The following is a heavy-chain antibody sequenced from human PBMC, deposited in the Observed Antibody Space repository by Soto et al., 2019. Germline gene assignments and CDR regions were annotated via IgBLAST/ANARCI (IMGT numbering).Heavy chain of an antibody. CDR2: ISAYNGNT. D-gene: IGHD6-13*01. CDR3: ARDVEVIAAAGNWFDP. CDR1: GYTFTSYG. V-gene: IGHV1-18*01. J-gene: IGHJ5*02. Sequence: GASVKVSCKASGYTFTSYGISWVRQAPGQGLEWMGWISAYNGNTNYAQKLQGRVTMTTDTSTSTAYMELRSLRSDDTAVYYCARDVEVIAAAGNWFDPWGQGTLVTVSS.